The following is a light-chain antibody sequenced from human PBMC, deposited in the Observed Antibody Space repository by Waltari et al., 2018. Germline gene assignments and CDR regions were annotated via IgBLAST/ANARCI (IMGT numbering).Light chain of an antibody. CDR3: AAWDDSLIWV. CDR2: TNN. Sequence: QSVLTQPPSASGTPGQRVTISCSGSTSNIGSNTVNWYRQLPGTAPKLLIYTNNQRPAGVPDRVSGSKSGTSASLAISGLQSEDEADYYCAAWDDSLIWVFGGGTKLTVL. V-gene: IGLV1-44*01. J-gene: IGLJ3*02. CDR1: TSNIGSNT.